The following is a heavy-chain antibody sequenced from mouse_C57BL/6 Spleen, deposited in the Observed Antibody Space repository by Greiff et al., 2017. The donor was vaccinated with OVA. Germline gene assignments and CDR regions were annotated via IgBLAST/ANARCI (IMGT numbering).Heavy chain of an antibody. J-gene: IGHJ2*01. D-gene: IGHD2-3*01. Sequence: EVQLVESGGDLVKPGGSLKLSCAASGFTFSSYGMSWVRQTPDKRLEWVATISSGGSYTYYPDSVKGRFTISRDNAKNTLYLQMSSLKSEDTAMYYCASLIYDGYYDFDYWGQGTTLTVSS. CDR2: ISSGGSYT. CDR3: ASLIYDGYYDFDY. CDR1: GFTFSSYG. V-gene: IGHV5-6*01.